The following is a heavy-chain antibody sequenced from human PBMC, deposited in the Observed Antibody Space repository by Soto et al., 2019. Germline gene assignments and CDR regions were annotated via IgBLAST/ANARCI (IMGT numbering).Heavy chain of an antibody. CDR1: GGSISNSSYL. J-gene: IGHJ5*02. V-gene: IGHV4-39*01. CDR2: VSYSGST. CDR3: ASMAGTWWFDP. D-gene: IGHD6-19*01. Sequence: SETLSLTCTVSGGSISNSSYLWGWIRQPPGKGLQWIGSVSYSGSTYYNPSLKSRVTISVDTSKTQSSLKLSSVTAADTAVYYCASMAGTWWFDPWGQGTLVTVSS.